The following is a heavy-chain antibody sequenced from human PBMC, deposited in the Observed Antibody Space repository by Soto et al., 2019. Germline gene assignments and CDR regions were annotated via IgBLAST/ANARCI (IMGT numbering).Heavy chain of an antibody. J-gene: IGHJ6*03. CDR2: IYYSGST. CDR3: ARVRGSYYYYMDV. D-gene: IGHD3-10*01. Sequence: SSETLSLTCTVSGGSISSGCYYWSWIRQHPGKGLEWIGYIYYSGSTYYNPSLKSRVTISVDTSKTQFSLKLSSVTAADTAVYYCARVRGSYYYYMDVWGKGTTVTVSS. V-gene: IGHV4-31*03. CDR1: GGSISSGCYY.